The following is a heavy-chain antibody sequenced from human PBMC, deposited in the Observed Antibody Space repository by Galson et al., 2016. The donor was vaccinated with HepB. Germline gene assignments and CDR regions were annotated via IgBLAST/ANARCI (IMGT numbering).Heavy chain of an antibody. J-gene: IGHJ4*02. CDR2: IYHSGST. CDR1: GDSITNYY. CDR3: ARQLDYGDYIGTFDY. V-gene: IGHV4-59*13. Sequence: SETLSLTCTVSGDSITNYYWSWIRQPPGKGLEWIGYIYHSGSTSYNPSLRSRVTISVDTSKNQFSLRLSSVTAADTAVYYCARQLDYGDYIGTFDYWGQGTLVTVSS. D-gene: IGHD4-17*01.